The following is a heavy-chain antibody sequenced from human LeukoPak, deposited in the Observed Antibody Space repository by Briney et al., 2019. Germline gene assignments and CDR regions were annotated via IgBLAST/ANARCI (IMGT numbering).Heavy chain of an antibody. CDR1: GFTLNRSW. J-gene: IGHJ4*02. D-gene: IGHD1-26*01. CDR3: ARVHSGSYWPRDFDY. CDR2: IKQDGSEK. Sequence: HSGGSLRLSCAASGFTLNRSWMNWVRQAPGKGLEWVANIKQDGSEKYYVDSVKGRFTISRDNAKNSLYLQMNSLRAEDTAVYYCARVHSGSYWPRDFDYWGQGTLVTVSS. V-gene: IGHV3-7*01.